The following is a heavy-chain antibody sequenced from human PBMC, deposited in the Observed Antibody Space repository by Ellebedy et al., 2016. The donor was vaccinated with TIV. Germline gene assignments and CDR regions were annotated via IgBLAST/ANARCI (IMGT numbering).Heavy chain of an antibody. J-gene: IGHJ5*02. CDR1: GFIVSGYF. CDR2: IYGDGGT. V-gene: IGHV3-66*01. CDR3: ARDPGGGGDYGANWFDP. D-gene: IGHD4-17*01. Sequence: GGSLRLSCSASGFIVSGYFMSWVRQAPGKGLEWVSVIYGDGGTNYTDSVQGRFTISRDTSKNTLYLQMNSLRAQDTAVYYCARDPGGGGDYGANWFDPWGQGTLVTVSS.